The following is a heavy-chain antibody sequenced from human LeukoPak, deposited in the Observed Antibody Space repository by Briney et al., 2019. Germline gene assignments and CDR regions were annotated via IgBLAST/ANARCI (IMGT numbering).Heavy chain of an antibody. V-gene: IGHV4-34*01. CDR3: ARGRADILTGYWGSALNWFDP. D-gene: IGHD3-9*01. Sequence: PSETLSLTCAVYGGSFSGYYWSWIRQPPGKGLEWIGEINHSGSTNYNPSLKSRVTISVDTSKNQFSLKLSSVTAADTAVYYCARGRADILTGYWGSALNWFDPWGQGTLVTVSS. J-gene: IGHJ5*02. CDR2: INHSGST. CDR1: GGSFSGYY.